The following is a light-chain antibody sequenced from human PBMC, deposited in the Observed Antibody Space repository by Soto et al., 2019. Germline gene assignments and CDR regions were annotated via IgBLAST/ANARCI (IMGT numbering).Light chain of an antibody. CDR1: QSVSST. V-gene: IGKV3-15*01. CDR2: GAS. Sequence: EIVMTQSPATLSVSPGERATLSCRASQSVSSTLAWYQQKPGQAPRLLIYGASTRATGIPARFSGSGSGTEVTLTISSLQSEDFAVYYCQHYNDWPQTFGQGTKVEIK. CDR3: QHYNDWPQT. J-gene: IGKJ1*01.